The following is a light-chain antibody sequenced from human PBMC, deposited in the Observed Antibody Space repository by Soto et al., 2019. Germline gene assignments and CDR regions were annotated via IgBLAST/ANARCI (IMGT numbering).Light chain of an antibody. CDR2: GAS. J-gene: IGKJ2*01. Sequence: EVVLTQSPNTLSLSPGERATLSCWASQSLRSSYLAWYQRKPGQAPRLLMFGASRRATGIPDRFNGSGSGTDFILTISRLEPEDVAVYYCQQHDTSPYTFGQGTVLEIK. CDR3: QQHDTSPYT. V-gene: IGKV3-20*01. CDR1: QSLRSSY.